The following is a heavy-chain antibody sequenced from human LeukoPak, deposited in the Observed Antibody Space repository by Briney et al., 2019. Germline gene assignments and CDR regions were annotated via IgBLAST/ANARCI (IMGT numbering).Heavy chain of an antibody. CDR2: ISYDGSNK. J-gene: IGHJ6*04. CDR3: AKVGAVAGTDYYYYGMDV. V-gene: IGHV3-30*18. D-gene: IGHD6-19*01. CDR1: LFTFSSYG. Sequence: PGGSLRLSFAASLFTFSSYGMHSVRQAPGKGLEWVAAISYDGSNKYYADSVKGRFTISRDNSKNTLYLQMNSLRAEDTAVYYCAKVGAVAGTDYYYYGMDVWGKGTTVTVSS.